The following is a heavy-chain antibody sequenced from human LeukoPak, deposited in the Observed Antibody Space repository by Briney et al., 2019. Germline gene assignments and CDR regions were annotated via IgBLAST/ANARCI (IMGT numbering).Heavy chain of an antibody. J-gene: IGHJ4*02. CDR2: INHSGST. Sequence: SETLSLTCTVSGGSISSSSYYWGWIRQPPGKGLEWIGEINHSGSTNYNPSLKSRVTISVDTSKNQFSLKLSSVTAADTAVYYCARGRQGGNDYWGQGTLVTVSS. CDR3: ARGRQGGNDY. CDR1: GGSISSSSYY. V-gene: IGHV4-39*07.